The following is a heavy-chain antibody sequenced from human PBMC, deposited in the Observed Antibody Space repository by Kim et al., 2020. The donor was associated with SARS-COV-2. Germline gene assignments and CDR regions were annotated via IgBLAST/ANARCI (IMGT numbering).Heavy chain of an antibody. J-gene: IGHJ6*02. CDR2: ISAYNGNT. CDR3: AREGQLVRVYYYYGMDV. Sequence: ASVKVSCKASGYTFTSYGISWVRQAPGQGLEWMGWISAYNGNTNYAQKLQGRVTMTTDTSTSTAYMELRSLRSDDTAVYYCAREGQLVRVYYYYGMDVWGQGTTVTVSS. D-gene: IGHD6-6*01. V-gene: IGHV1-18*04. CDR1: GYTFTSYG.